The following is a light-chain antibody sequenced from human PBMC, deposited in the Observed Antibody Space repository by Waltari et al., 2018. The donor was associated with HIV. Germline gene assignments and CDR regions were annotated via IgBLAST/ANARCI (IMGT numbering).Light chain of an antibody. CDR2: WAS. Sequence: DIVMHQSPDSLAVSLGERATINRKSRQSVLYSSNNKNYLAWYQQKPGQPPKLLIYWASTRESGVPDRFSGSGSGTDFTLTISSLQAEDVAVYYCQQYYTTPNTFGQGTKLEIK. CDR3: QQYYTTPNT. CDR1: QSVLYSSNNKNY. J-gene: IGKJ2*01. V-gene: IGKV4-1*01.